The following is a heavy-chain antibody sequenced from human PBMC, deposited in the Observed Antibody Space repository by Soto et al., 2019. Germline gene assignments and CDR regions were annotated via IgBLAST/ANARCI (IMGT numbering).Heavy chain of an antibody. J-gene: IGHJ4*02. V-gene: IGHV1-69*01. CDR3: ARDLYPLAYYFDY. Sequence: GASVKVSFKASGGTFSSYAISWVRQAPGQGLEWMGGIIPIFSTPNYAQKFQGGVTITADESTSTAYMELSSLRSEDTAVYYCARDLYPLAYYFDYWGQGTLVTVSS. CDR2: IIPIFSTP. CDR1: GGTFSSYA.